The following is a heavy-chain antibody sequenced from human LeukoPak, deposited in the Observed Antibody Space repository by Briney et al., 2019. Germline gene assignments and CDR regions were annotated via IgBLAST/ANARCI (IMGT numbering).Heavy chain of an antibody. D-gene: IGHD3-10*01. J-gene: IGHJ4*02. CDR3: AREVRGSGSYYNFDY. CDR2: IKQDGSEM. V-gene: IGHV3-7*01. Sequence: GGSLRLSCAASGFTFRSYWMDWVRQAPGKGLEWVANIKQDGSEMYYVDSVKGRFTISRDNAKNSLYLQMNSLRAEDTAVYYCAREVRGSGSYYNFDYWGQGTLVTVSS. CDR1: GFTFRSYW.